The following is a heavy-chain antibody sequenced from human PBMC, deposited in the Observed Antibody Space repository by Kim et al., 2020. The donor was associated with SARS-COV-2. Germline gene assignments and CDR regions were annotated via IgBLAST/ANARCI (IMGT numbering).Heavy chain of an antibody. V-gene: IGHV4-39*07. CDR1: GGSISSSSYY. J-gene: IGHJ4*02. Sequence: SETLSLTCTVSGGSISSSSYYWGWIRQPPGKGLEWIGSIYYSGSTYYNPSLKSRVTISVDTSKNQFSLKLSSVTAADTAVYYCARVDILTGYAFDYWGQG. CDR2: IYYSGST. CDR3: ARVDILTGYAFDY. D-gene: IGHD3-9*01.